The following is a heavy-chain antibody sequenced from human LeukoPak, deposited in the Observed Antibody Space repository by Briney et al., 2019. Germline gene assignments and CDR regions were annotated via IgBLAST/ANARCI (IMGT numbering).Heavy chain of an antibody. CDR2: INPSGGST. J-gene: IGHJ5*02. Sequence: GASVKVSCRASGFTLTRYYMHWVRQAPGQGLEWMGIINPSGGSTSYAQNFQGRVTMTRDTSTSTVYLELYSLRSEDTAMYYCARTRYSRWIESWFDPWGQGTQVTASS. CDR1: GFTLTRYY. D-gene: IGHD6-13*01. CDR3: ARTRYSRWIESWFDP. V-gene: IGHV1-46*01.